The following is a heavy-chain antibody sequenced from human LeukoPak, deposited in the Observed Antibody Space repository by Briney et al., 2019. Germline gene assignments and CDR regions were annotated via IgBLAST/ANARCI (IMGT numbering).Heavy chain of an antibody. J-gene: IGHJ4*02. CDR3: ARVGAWELQRVFEY. Sequence: PGGSLRLSCAASGFTFSDYWMTWVRQVAGGGLEWVANIKQDGSDTYHVDSVRGRFTISRDNAKKSLYLEMSNLRGDDTAVYYCARVGAWELQRVFEYWGQGTLVTVSS. CDR2: IKQDGSDT. CDR1: GFTFSDYW. D-gene: IGHD1-26*01. V-gene: IGHV3-7*01.